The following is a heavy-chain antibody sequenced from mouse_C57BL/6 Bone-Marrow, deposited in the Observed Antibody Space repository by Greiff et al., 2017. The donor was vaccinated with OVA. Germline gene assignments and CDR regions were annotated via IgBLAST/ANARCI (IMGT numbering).Heavy chain of an antibody. CDR1: GFTFSSYA. D-gene: IGHD6-1*01. V-gene: IGHV5-9-1*02. Sequence: EVKVVESGEGLVKPGGSLKLSCAASGFTFSSYAMSWVRQTPEKRLEWVAYISSGGDYIYYADTVKGRFTISRDNARNTLYLQMSSLKSEDTAMYYCTRDGGSLDYWGQGTTLTVSS. CDR2: ISSGGDYI. CDR3: TRDGGSLDY. J-gene: IGHJ2*01.